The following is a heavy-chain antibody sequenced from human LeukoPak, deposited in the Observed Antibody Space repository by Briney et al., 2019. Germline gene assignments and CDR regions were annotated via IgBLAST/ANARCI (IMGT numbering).Heavy chain of an antibody. CDR2: ISYDGSNK. Sequence: PGGSLRLSCAASGFTFSSYAMHWVRQAPGKGLEWVAVISYDGSNKYYADSVKGRLTISRDNSKNTLYLQMNSLRAEDTAVYYCARGRLPVTTGGAIDYWGQGTLVTVSS. CDR1: GFTFSSYA. D-gene: IGHD4-17*01. J-gene: IGHJ4*02. V-gene: IGHV3-30-3*01. CDR3: ARGRLPVTTGGAIDY.